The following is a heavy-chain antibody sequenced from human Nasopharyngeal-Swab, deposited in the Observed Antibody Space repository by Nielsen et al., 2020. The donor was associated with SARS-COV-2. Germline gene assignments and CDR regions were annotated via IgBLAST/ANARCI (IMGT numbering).Heavy chain of an antibody. CDR3: ASWGIAARPDP. J-gene: IGHJ5*02. CDR1: GFTFSSYA. D-gene: IGHD6-6*01. CDR2: IYSGGSST. Sequence: GESLKISCAASGFTFSSYAMSWVRQAPGKGLEWVSVIYSGGSSTYYADSVKGRFTISRDNSKNTLYLQMNSLRAEDTAVYYCASWGIAARPDPWGQGTLVTVSS. V-gene: IGHV3-23*03.